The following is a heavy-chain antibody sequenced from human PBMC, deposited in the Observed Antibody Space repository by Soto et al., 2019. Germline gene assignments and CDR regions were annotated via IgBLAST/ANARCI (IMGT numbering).Heavy chain of an antibody. Sequence: QVQLVQSGAEVKKPGSSVKVSCKASGGTFSSYAISWVRQAPGQGLEWMGGIIPIFGTANYAQKFQGRVTITADESTSTADMELSSLRSEDTAVYYCARVEEYQRQYYYYGMDVWGQGTTVTVSS. CDR2: IIPIFGTA. CDR3: ARVEEYQRQYYYYGMDV. V-gene: IGHV1-69*12. J-gene: IGHJ6*02. CDR1: GGTFSSYA. D-gene: IGHD2-2*01.